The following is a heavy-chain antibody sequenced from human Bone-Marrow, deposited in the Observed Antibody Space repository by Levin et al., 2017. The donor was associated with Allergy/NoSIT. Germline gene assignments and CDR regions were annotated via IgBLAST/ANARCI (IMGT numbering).Heavy chain of an antibody. CDR1: GGSFTGFA. CDR2: ILPIFDTP. CDR3: VKSGGATRWVGY. Sequence: GASVKVSCKASGGSFTGFAINWVRQAPGQGLEWMGGILPIFDTPNYAEKFRGRITITADESTSTAYMELNDLRSEDTAVFYCVKSGGATRWVGYWGQGTLVTVSS. D-gene: IGHD1-26*01. V-gene: IGHV1-69*13. J-gene: IGHJ4*02.